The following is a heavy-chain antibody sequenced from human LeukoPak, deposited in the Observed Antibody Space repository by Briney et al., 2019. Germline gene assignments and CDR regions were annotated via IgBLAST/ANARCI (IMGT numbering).Heavy chain of an antibody. J-gene: IGHJ4*02. Sequence: ASVKVSCKASGYTFTGYYIHWVRQAPGQGLEWMGRMSPTSGGTNYAPKFQGRVTMTRDTSISTAYMELSSLRSDDTAIYYCARDDGLDYWGQGTLVTVSS. V-gene: IGHV1-2*06. CDR3: ARDDGLDY. CDR2: MSPTSGGT. CDR1: GYTFTGYY.